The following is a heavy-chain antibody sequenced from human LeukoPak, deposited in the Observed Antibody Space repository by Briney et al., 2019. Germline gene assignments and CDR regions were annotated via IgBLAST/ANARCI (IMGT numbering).Heavy chain of an antibody. V-gene: IGHV3-48*01. D-gene: IGHD3-3*01. J-gene: IGHJ6*02. CDR1: GFTFSSYS. CDR3: ARDWEAITYYDFWSGYHYGMDV. Sequence: GGSLRLSCAASGFTFSSYSMNWVRQAPGKGLEWVSYITSSSNTIYYADSVKGRFTISRDNAKNSLFLQMSNLRAEDTAVYYCARDWEAITYYDFWSGYHYGMDVWGQGTTVTVSS. CDR2: ITSSSNTI.